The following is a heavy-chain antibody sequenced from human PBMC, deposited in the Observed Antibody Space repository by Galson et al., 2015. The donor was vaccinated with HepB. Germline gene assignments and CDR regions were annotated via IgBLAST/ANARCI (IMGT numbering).Heavy chain of an antibody. J-gene: IGHJ4*02. CDR3: ARGNNGNYALDY. CDR2: ISPSGDST. V-gene: IGHV1-46*03. D-gene: IGHD2-2*01. Sequence: SVKVSCKAPGYTFTSYYVHWVRQAPGQGLEWMGIISPSGDSTSSAQKFQGRVTMTRDTSTSTVYMELSSLGSEDTAVYYCARGNNGNYALDYRGQGTLVTVSS. CDR1: GYTFTSYY.